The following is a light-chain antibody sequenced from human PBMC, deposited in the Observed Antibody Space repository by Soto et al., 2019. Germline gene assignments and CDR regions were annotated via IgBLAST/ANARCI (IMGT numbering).Light chain of an antibody. V-gene: IGLV1-40*01. CDR2: GNS. Sequence: QSVLTQPPSVSGAPGQRVTISCTGSSSNIGAGYDVHWYQQLPGTAPKLLIYGNSNRPSGVPDRFSGSKAGTSASLAITGLRAEDEADYYCQSYDSSLSAWVLGGGTKLPVL. J-gene: IGLJ3*02. CDR1: SSNIGAGYD. CDR3: QSYDSSLSAWV.